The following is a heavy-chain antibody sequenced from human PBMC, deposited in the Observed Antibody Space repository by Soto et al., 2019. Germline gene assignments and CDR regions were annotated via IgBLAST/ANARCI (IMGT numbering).Heavy chain of an antibody. D-gene: IGHD3-3*01. CDR1: GFTFSNAW. CDR2: IKSKTDGGTT. CDR3: TTASVVFWSGPV. J-gene: IGHJ6*02. V-gene: IGHV3-15*07. Sequence: GGSLRLSCAASGFTFSNAWMNWVRQAPGKGLEWVGRIKSKTDGGTTDYAAPVKGSFTISRDDSKNTLYLQMNSLKTEDTAVYYCTTASVVFWSGPVWGQGITVTVSS.